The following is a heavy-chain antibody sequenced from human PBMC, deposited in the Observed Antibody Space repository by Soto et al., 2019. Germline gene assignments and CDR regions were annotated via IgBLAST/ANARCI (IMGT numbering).Heavy chain of an antibody. V-gene: IGHV3-23*01. CDR3: VREQDV. J-gene: IGHJ6*02. CDR1: GFIFSTYS. CDR2: VSPSGDTT. Sequence: PGGSLRLSCEASGFIFSTYSMTWVRQGPGKGLEWVAAVSPSGDTTHYADSLKGLLTISRDNSKNTVSLQMNSLSADDTGLYYCVREQDVWGQGISVTVSS.